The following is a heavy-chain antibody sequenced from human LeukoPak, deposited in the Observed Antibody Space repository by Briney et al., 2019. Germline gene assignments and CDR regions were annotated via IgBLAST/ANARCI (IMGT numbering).Heavy chain of an antibody. CDR2: IYPGDSDT. V-gene: IGHV5-51*01. CDR1: GYSFTSYW. J-gene: IGHJ6*03. Sequence: GESLQISCKGSGYSFTSYWIGWVRQLPGKGLEWMGIIYPGDSDTRYSPSFQGQVTISADKSISTAYLQWSSLKASDTAMYYCARHAGLVVAASPRYYYYYMDVWGKGTTVTVSS. CDR3: ARHAGLVVAASPRYYYYYMDV. D-gene: IGHD2-15*01.